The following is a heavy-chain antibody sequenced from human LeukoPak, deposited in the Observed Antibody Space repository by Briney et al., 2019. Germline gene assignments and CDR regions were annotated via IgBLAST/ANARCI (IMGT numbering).Heavy chain of an antibody. D-gene: IGHD6-19*01. Sequence: GGTLRLSCATSGFIFSHHGMNWVRQAPGKGLEWVSGIRADAVTTYYADSVKGRFTISRDNSKNTLYLQMNSLRAEDTAVYYCAKGKGRIAVAGTLGNYYMDVWGKGTTVTVSS. V-gene: IGHV3-23*01. CDR3: AKGKGRIAVAGTLGNYYMDV. J-gene: IGHJ6*03. CDR2: IRADAVTT. CDR1: GFIFSHHG.